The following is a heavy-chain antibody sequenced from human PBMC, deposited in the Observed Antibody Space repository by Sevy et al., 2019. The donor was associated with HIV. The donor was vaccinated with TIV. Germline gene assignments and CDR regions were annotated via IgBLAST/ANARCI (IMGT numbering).Heavy chain of an antibody. CDR1: GGPINTSNW. CDR2: IYHSGSS. J-gene: IGHJ4*02. D-gene: IGHD6-6*01. V-gene: IGHV4-4*02. CDR3: ARGGIRQLVSD. Sequence: SETLSLTCAVSGGPINTSNWWSWVRQPPGKGLEWIGEIYHSGSSYSNPSLQSRVTISVDRSKNQFSLKLTSVTAADTAVYYCARGGIRQLVSDWGQGILVTVSS.